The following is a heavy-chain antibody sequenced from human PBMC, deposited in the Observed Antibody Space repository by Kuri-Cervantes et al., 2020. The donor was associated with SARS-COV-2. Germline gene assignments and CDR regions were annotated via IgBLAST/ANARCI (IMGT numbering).Heavy chain of an antibody. J-gene: IGHJ4*02. CDR3: ARDNILYSGSGFDL. Sequence: SETLSLTCIVSGGSISSFYWSWIRQSPGKGLEWIAYFYYGDVTNYNPSLKSRVTVSADTSKNQLSLKLSSVTAADTAVYYCARDNILYSGSGFDLWGQGTLVTVSS. CDR2: FYYGDVT. CDR1: GGSISSFY. D-gene: IGHD1-26*01. V-gene: IGHV4-59*01.